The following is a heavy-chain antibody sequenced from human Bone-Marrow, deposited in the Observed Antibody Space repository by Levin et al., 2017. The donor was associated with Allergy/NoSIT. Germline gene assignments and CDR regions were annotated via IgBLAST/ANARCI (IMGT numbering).Heavy chain of an antibody. Sequence: KPGGSLRLSCAASGFTFSDYYISWIRQAPGKGLEWISYISNSGSTTNHADSVKGRFTISRDNGKNSLDLQMNSQRVEDTAVYYCARDLKWIAQSRRYGSFDSWGQGTLVTVSS. CDR2: ISNSGSTT. J-gene: IGHJ4*02. V-gene: IGHV3-11*01. CDR1: GFTFSDYY. D-gene: IGHD2-2*03. CDR3: ARDLKWIAQSRRYGSFDS.